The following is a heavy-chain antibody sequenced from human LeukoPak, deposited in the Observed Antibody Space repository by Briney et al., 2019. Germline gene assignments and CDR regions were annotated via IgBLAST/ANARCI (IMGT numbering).Heavy chain of an antibody. CDR3: ARGKKGVTRRGDYYYYMDV. Sequence: ASVKVSCKASGYTFASYDINWVRQATGQGLEWMGWMNPNSGNTGYAQKFQGRVTMTRNTSISTACMELSSLRSEDTAVYYCARGKKGVTRRGDYYYYMDVWGKGTTVTVSS. J-gene: IGHJ6*03. CDR2: MNPNSGNT. D-gene: IGHD2-21*02. CDR1: GYTFASYD. V-gene: IGHV1-8*01.